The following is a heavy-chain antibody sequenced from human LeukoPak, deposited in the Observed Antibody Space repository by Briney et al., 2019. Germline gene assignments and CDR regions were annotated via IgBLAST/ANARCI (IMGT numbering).Heavy chain of an antibody. J-gene: IGHJ3*02. Sequence: GGSLRLSCDASGFSFSDYAMHWVRQAPGKGLEWVAVISYDGSNKYYADSVKGRFTISRDNSKNTLYLQMNSLRAEDTAVYYCAREDDAFDIWGQGTMVTVSS. V-gene: IGHV3-30-3*01. CDR2: ISYDGSNK. CDR3: AREDDAFDI. CDR1: GFSFSDYA.